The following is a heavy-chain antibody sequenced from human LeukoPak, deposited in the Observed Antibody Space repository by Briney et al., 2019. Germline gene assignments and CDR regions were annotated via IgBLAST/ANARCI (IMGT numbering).Heavy chain of an antibody. J-gene: IGHJ5*02. CDR2: IYYSGST. V-gene: IGHV4-59*12. CDR1: GGSISSYY. Sequence: SETLSLTCTVSGGSISSYYWSWIRQPPGKGLEWIGYIYYSGSTNYNPSLKSRVTISVDRSKNQFSLKLSSVTAADTAVYYCARDAHGYSSTWGQGTLVTVSS. CDR3: ARDAHGYSST. D-gene: IGHD6-13*01.